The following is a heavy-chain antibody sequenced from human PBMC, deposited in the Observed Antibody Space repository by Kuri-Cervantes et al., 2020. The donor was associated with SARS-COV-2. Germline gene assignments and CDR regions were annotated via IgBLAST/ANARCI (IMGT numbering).Heavy chain of an antibody. V-gene: IGHV1-8*01. Sequence: ASVKVSCKASGYTFTSYDINWVRQATGQGLEWMGWMNPNSGNTSYAQKFQGRVTMTRDTSTSTVYMELSSLRSEDTAVYYCARVGPTVTYYGMDVWGQGTTVTVSS. J-gene: IGHJ6*02. D-gene: IGHD4-17*01. CDR2: MNPNSGNT. CDR1: GYTFTSYD. CDR3: ARVGPTVTYYGMDV.